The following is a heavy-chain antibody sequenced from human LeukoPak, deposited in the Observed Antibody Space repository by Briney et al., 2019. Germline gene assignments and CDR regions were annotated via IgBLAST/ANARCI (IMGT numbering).Heavy chain of an antibody. Sequence: ASVKVSCKASGYTFTGYYMHWVRQAPGQGLEWMGWINPNSGGTNYAQKFQGRVTMTRDTSISTAYMELSRLRSDDTAVYYCARRVVVTSPFDCWGQGTLVTVSS. CDR2: INPNSGGT. CDR1: GYTFTGYY. J-gene: IGHJ4*02. V-gene: IGHV1-2*02. CDR3: ARRVVVTSPFDC. D-gene: IGHD3-22*01.